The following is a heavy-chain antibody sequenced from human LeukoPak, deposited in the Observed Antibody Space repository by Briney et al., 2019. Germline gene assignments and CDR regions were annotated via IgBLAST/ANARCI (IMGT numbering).Heavy chain of an antibody. CDR1: GFTFTSYG. CDR2: IWYDGSNK. J-gene: IGHJ4*02. CDR3: ARGGSGYDFDF. D-gene: IGHD5-12*01. Sequence: GGSLRLSCAASGFTFTSYGMHWGRQAPGKGLEWVAVIWYDGSNKYYVDSVKGRFTISRDNSKNTLYLQMNSLRAEDTAVYYCARGGSGYDFDFWGQGTLVTVSS. V-gene: IGHV3-33*01.